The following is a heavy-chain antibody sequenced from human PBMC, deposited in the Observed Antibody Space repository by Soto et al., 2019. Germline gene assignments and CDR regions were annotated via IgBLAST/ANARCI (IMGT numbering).Heavy chain of an antibody. Sequence: EVQLLESGGGLVQPGGSLRLSCAASGFTFSSYAMSWVRQAPGKGLEWVSAISGSGGSTYYADSVKGRFTISRDNSKNTLYLQMNSLRAEDTAVYYCAKSRGIAAAGDHYYYYYGMDVWGQGTTVTVSS. J-gene: IGHJ6*02. CDR2: ISGSGGST. CDR3: AKSRGIAAAGDHYYYYYGMDV. V-gene: IGHV3-23*01. D-gene: IGHD6-13*01. CDR1: GFTFSSYA.